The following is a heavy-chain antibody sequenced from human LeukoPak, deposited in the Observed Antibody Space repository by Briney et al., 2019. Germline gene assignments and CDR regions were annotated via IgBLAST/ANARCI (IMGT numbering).Heavy chain of an antibody. J-gene: IGHJ6*02. D-gene: IGHD1-26*01. V-gene: IGHV4-59*01. CDR1: DGSINSYY. Sequence: PSETLSLTCSVSDGSINSYYWNWIRRPPGKGLEWIGYIYYNGDTNYSPSLKSRVTMSVDTSKNLFSLKVSSVTAADTAVYYCARGRSNYYGMDVWGQGTTVTVSS. CDR2: IYYNGDT. CDR3: ARGRSNYYGMDV.